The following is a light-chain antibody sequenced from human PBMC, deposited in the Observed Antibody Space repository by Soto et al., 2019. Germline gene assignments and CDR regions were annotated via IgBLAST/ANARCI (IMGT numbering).Light chain of an antibody. Sequence: QSALTQPPSPSGSPGQSVTISCTGTSSDIGGYNFVSWYQQHPGKAPKLMIDEVNKRPSGVPDRFSGSKSGNTAPLTVSGLQAEDEADYYCSSYADTNNLVFGGGTKLTVL. CDR1: SSDIGGYNF. J-gene: IGLJ2*01. V-gene: IGLV2-8*01. CDR3: SSYADTNNLV. CDR2: EVN.